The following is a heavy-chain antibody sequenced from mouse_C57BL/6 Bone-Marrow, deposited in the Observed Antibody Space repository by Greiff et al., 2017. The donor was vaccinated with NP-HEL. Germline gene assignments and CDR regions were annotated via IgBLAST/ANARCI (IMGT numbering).Heavy chain of an antibody. CDR2: INPNNGGT. CDR1: GYTFTDYY. J-gene: IGHJ2*01. Sequence: VQLQQSGPELVKPGASVKISCKASGYTFTDYYMNWVKQSHGKSLEWIGDINPNNGGTSYNQKFKGKATLTVDKSSSTAYMELRSLTSEDSAVYYCAVYYSNYGDRYYFDYWGQGTTLTVSS. D-gene: IGHD2-5*01. CDR3: AVYYSNYGDRYYFDY. V-gene: IGHV1-26*01.